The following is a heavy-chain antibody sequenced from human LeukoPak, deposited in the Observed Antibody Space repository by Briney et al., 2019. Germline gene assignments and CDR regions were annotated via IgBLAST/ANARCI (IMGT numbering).Heavy chain of an antibody. CDR3: AKDDRIQTRRYSYNY. CDR2: FDPEDGET. J-gene: IGHJ4*02. CDR1: GYTLTELS. Sequence: GASVKVSCKVSGYTLTELSMHWVRQAPGKGLEWMGGFDPEDGETIYAQKFQGRVTMTEDTSTDTAYMELSSLRSEDTAVYYCAKDDRIQTRRYSYNYWGQGTLVTVSS. D-gene: IGHD5-18*01. V-gene: IGHV1-24*01.